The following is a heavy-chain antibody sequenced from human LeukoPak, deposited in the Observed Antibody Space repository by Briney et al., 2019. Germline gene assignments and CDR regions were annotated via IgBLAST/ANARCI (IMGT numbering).Heavy chain of an antibody. CDR1: GGSFSGYY. CDR3: ARHESVAAAGLDY. D-gene: IGHD6-13*01. Sequence: SETLSLTCAVYGGSFSGYYWSWIRQSPGKGLEWIGEINHSGSTNYNPSLKSRVTISVDTSKNQFSLNLSSVTAADTAVYYCARHESVAAAGLDYWGQGTLVTVSS. CDR2: INHSGST. V-gene: IGHV4-34*01. J-gene: IGHJ4*02.